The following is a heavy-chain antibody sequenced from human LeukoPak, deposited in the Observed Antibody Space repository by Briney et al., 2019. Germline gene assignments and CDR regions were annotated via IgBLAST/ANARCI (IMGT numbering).Heavy chain of an antibody. V-gene: IGHV6-1*01. CDR1: GDSVSSNSAA. CDR3: ARDPRYSGYDSTTYYGMDV. CDR2: TYYRSKWYN. Sequence: SQTLSLTCAISGDSVSSNSAAWNWIRQSPSRGLEWLGRTYYRSKWYNDYAVSVKSRITINPDTSKNQFSLQLNSVTPEDTAVYYCARDPRYSGYDSTTYYGMDVWGQGTTVTVSS. D-gene: IGHD5-12*01. J-gene: IGHJ6*02.